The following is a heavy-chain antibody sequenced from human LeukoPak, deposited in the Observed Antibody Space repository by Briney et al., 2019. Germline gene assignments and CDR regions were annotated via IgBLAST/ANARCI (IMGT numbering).Heavy chain of an antibody. CDR3: TTLDDVRDY. CDR1: GFTFSNYG. V-gene: IGHV3-15*01. D-gene: IGHD3/OR15-3a*01. J-gene: IGHJ4*02. CDR2: IKSKTDGGTT. Sequence: GGSLRLSCAASGFTFSNYGIHWVRQAPGKGLEWVGRIKSKTDGGTTDYAAPVKGRFTISRDDSKNTLYLQVNSLKTEDTAVYYCTTLDDVRDYWGQGTLVTVSS.